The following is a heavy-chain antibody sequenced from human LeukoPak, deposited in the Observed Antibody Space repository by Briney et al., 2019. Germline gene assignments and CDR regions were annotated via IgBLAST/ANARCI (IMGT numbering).Heavy chain of an antibody. CDR3: AKEGTASKPSDLDY. CDR1: GFIFSDYG. J-gene: IGHJ4*02. V-gene: IGHV3-30*02. Sequence: GGSLRLSCAASGFIFSDYGMHWVRQAPGRGLEWVTFIRHDGSNKYYVDSVKGRFTISRDNSKSMVYLQMNSLRSGDTAVYYCAKEGTASKPSDLDYWGQGTLVTVSS. D-gene: IGHD1/OR15-1a*01. CDR2: IRHDGSNK.